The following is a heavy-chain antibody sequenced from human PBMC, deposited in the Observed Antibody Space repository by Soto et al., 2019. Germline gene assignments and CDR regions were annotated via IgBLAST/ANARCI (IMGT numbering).Heavy chain of an antibody. J-gene: IGHJ4*02. D-gene: IGHD5-12*01. CDR2: ISYDGSNK. V-gene: IGHV3-30*18. CDR3: AKGDSTPDGYNVGVASDY. CDR1: GFTFSSYG. Sequence: QVQLVESGGGVVQPGRSLRLSCAASGFTFSSYGMHWVRQAPGKGLEWVAVISYDGSNKYYADSVKGRFTISRDHSKNTLYVQMNSLRAEDTGVYYCAKGDSTPDGYNVGVASDYRGQGTLVTVSS.